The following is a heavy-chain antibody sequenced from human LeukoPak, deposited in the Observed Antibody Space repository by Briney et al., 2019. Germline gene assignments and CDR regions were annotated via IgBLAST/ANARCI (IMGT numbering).Heavy chain of an antibody. CDR3: AKTPASRFFDSRQYYFDY. Sequence: GGSLRLSCAASGFTFDDYAMHWVRQAPGKGLEWVSVISGTGGRTYYADSVKGRFTISRDNSRNTLYVQMNSLRAEDTAVYYCAKTPASRFFDSRQYYFDYWGQGTLVTVSS. CDR1: GFTFDDYA. D-gene: IGHD3-9*01. V-gene: IGHV3-23*01. J-gene: IGHJ4*02. CDR2: ISGTGGRT.